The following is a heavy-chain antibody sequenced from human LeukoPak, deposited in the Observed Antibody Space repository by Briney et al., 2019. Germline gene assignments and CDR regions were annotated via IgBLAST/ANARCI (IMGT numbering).Heavy chain of an antibody. CDR1: GFTFRSYA. CDR2: ISGSGGDT. J-gene: IGHJ4*02. D-gene: IGHD6-19*01. CDR3: AKTTAGYSSGRYPGWPVDY. V-gene: IGHV3-23*01. Sequence: GGSLRLSCAASGFTFRSYAIYWVRQAPGKGLEWFSGISGSGGDTYFADSVKGRFTISRDNSKNTVFLLMDSLRAEDTAVYYCAKTTAGYSSGRYPGWPVDYWGQGTLVTVSS.